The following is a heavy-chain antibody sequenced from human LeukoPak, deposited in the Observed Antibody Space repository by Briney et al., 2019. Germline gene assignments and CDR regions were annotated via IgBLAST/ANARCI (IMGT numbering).Heavy chain of an antibody. CDR2: IWYDGSDK. V-gene: IGHV3-33*01. CDR1: GFTFSNYG. D-gene: IGHD4-23*01. J-gene: IGHJ4*02. CDR3: ARGYGGNSGYLDY. Sequence: GRSLRLSCAASGFTFSNYGMHWVRQAPGKGLEWVSVIWYDGSDKYYADSVKGRFTISRDNSKNALYLQMNSLRAEDTAVYYCARGYGGNSGYLDYWGQGTLVTVSS.